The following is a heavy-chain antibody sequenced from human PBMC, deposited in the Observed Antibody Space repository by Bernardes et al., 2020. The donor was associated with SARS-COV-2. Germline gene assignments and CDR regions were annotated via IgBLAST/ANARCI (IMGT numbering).Heavy chain of an antibody. V-gene: IGHV3-7*03. D-gene: IGHD2-21*01. CDR2: IKPDGSDK. CDR3: ARGGDCGGDCYSTDAFDI. Sequence: GGSLRLSCAASGFTFSTYWMTWLRRAPGKGLECVANIKPDGSDKYYVDSVKGRFTISRDNANNAVYLKMNSLRAEDTAVYYCARGGDCGGDCYSTDAFDIWGQGTMVTVSS. CDR1: GFTFSTYW. J-gene: IGHJ3*02.